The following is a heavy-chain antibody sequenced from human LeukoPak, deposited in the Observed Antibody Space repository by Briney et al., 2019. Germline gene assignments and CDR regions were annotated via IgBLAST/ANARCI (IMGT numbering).Heavy chain of an antibody. Sequence: EPSETLSLTCTVSGGSISSSSYYWGWIRQPPGKGLEWIGSIYYSGSTYYNPSLKSRVTISVDTSKSQFSLRLSSVTAADTAVYYGARHVRFLEWLSSYYFDYWGQGTLVTVSS. V-gene: IGHV4-39*01. CDR3: ARHVRFLEWLSSYYFDY. D-gene: IGHD3-3*01. CDR2: IYYSGST. J-gene: IGHJ4*02. CDR1: GGSISSSSYY.